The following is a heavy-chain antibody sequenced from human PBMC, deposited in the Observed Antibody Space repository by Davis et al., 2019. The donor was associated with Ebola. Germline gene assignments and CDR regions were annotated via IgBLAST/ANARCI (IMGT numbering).Heavy chain of an antibody. V-gene: IGHV4-39*07. Sequence: PSETLSLTCTVSGGSISSSSYYWGWIRQPPGKGLEWIGSIYYSGSTYYNPSLKSRVTISVDTSKNQFSLKLSSVTAADTAVYYCASAEDDSSGYLRPYYYMDVWGKGTTVTVSS. CDR1: GGSISSSSYY. CDR2: IYYSGST. CDR3: ASAEDDSSGYLRPYYYMDV. J-gene: IGHJ6*03. D-gene: IGHD3-22*01.